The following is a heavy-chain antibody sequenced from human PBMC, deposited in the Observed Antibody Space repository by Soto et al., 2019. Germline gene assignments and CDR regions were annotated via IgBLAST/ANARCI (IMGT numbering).Heavy chain of an antibody. J-gene: IGHJ4*02. CDR3: ASLHLRFGELSHFDY. CDR1: GYSFTSYW. CDR2: IYPGDSDT. V-gene: IGHV5-51*01. Sequence: PGESLKISCKGSGYSFTSYWIGWVRQMPGKGLEWMGIIYPGDSDTRYSPSFQGQVTISADKSISTAYLQWSSLKASDTAMYYCASLHLRFGELSHFDYWGQGTLVTVSS. D-gene: IGHD3-10*01.